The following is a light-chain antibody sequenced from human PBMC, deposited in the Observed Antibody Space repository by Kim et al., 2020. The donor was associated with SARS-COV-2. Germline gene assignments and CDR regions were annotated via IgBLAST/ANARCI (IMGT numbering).Light chain of an antibody. CDR2: GAS. CDR3: QQYDTWPT. V-gene: IGKV3-15*01. CDR1: QSVRNN. J-gene: IGKJ2*01. Sequence: DIVMTQSPATLSVSPGERATLSCRASQSVRNNLAWYQQIPGQAPRLLIHGASTWATGIPARFSGSGSGTEFTLTISSLQSEDFAVYYCQQYDTWPTFGQGTKLEI.